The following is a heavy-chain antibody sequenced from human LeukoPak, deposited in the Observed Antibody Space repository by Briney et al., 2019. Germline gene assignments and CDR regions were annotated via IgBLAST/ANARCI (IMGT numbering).Heavy chain of an antibody. CDR1: GGSLSKYY. V-gene: IGHV3-21*01. CDR3: ARDSYGWHDRWDY. D-gene: IGHD3-16*01. J-gene: IGHJ4*02. Sequence: ETLSLTCSVSGGSLSKYYWSWIRQPPGKGLEWVSSIGTTGNYIYYSDSVRGRFTISRDNAKDSLFLQMNSLRTEDTGVYYCARDSYGWHDRWDYWGLGTQVIVSS. CDR2: IGTTGNYI.